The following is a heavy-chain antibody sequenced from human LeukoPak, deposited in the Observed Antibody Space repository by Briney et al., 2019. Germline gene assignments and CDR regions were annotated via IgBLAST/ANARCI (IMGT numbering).Heavy chain of an antibody. CDR2: INSDGSST. CDR1: GFTFSSYW. V-gene: IGHV3-74*01. D-gene: IGHD6-19*01. Sequence: PGGSLRLSCAASGFTFSSYWMHWVRQAPGKGLVWVSRINSDGSSTTYADSVKGRFTISRDNAKNTLYLQMSSLRAEDTAVYYCARVSSTQWLVYYFDYWGQGTLVTVSS. CDR3: ARVSSTQWLVYYFDY. J-gene: IGHJ4*02.